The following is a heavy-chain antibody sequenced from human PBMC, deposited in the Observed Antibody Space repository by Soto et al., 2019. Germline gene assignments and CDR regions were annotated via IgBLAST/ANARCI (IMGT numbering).Heavy chain of an antibody. CDR2: IYYSGST. CDR3: ARTTYDRRGYGMDV. D-gene: IGHD3-22*01. J-gene: IGHJ6*02. V-gene: IGHV4-31*03. CDR1: GGSISSGGYY. Sequence: SETLSLTCTVSGGSISSGGYYWSWIRQHPGKGLEWIGYIYYSGSTYYNPSLKSRVTMSVDTSKNQFSLKLSSVTAADTAVYYCARTTYDRRGYGMDVWGQGPTVTGSS.